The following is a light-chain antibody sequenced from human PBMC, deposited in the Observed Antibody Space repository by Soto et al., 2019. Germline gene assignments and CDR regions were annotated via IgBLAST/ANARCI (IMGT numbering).Light chain of an antibody. Sequence: DIEMTQSPSSLSASVGDGVTLTCRASENIRTYLNWYQHKPGKAPNLLIYGASTLQSGVPSRFSGSGSGTDFTLTISSLQPDDFATYYCQQYNSYPLTFGGGTKVDIK. V-gene: IGKV1-16*01. J-gene: IGKJ4*01. CDR3: QQYNSYPLT. CDR2: GAS. CDR1: ENIRTY.